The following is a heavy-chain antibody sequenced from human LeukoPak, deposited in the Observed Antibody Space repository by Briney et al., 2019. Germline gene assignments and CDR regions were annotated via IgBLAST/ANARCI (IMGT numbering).Heavy chain of an antibody. D-gene: IGHD6-19*01. CDR1: GGSISTFS. CDR3: ARDTTVASGMQY. Sequence: SETLSLTCTVPGGSISTFSWSWIRQFPGKGLEWIGSIYIKSTNYNHFLNSRVAISVDTSKNQFSLRLDSVTTADTTVYYCARDTTVASGMQYWGQGTLVTVSS. J-gene: IGHJ4*02. CDR2: IYIKST. V-gene: IGHV4-59*01.